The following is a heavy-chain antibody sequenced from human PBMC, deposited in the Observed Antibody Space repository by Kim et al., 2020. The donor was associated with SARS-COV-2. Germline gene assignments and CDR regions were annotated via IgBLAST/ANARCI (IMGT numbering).Heavy chain of an antibody. CDR3: ARSILPDY. J-gene: IGHJ4*02. Sequence: GSSKDAGDSVKGRFTTARDNARNSLYLQMNSLRAEDTAGYFCARSILPDYWGQGTLVTVSS. V-gene: IGHV3-11*01. D-gene: IGHD3-10*01. CDR2: GSSK.